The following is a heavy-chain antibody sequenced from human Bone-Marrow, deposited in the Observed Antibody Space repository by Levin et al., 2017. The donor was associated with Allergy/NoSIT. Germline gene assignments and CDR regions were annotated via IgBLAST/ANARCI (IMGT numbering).Heavy chain of an antibody. D-gene: IGHD4-17*01. J-gene: IGHJ4*02. CDR2: MYYTGSS. Sequence: PSETLSLTCSVSGASIDRHYWSWVRQLPAKGLEWIGYMYYTGSSLYNPSLKSRVTISVDTSTSQFSLKLSSVTPADTAVYYCARIGPQGDYHDYWGQGTLISVS. CDR3: ARIGPQGDYHDY. CDR1: GASIDRHY. V-gene: IGHV4-59*11.